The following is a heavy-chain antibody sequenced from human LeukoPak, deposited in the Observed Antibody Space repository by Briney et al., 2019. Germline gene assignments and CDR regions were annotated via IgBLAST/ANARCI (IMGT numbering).Heavy chain of an antibody. CDR1: DISFSGSA. Sequence: PGGSLSLSCVASDISFSGSAVHWVRPSSGEGVEWVGLTHKEGNLYATAYAGSVKGRCAISRDDSKKAACLHRDSLKTEYTALYYCTRDRGTYNWFDPWGQGTLVTVAS. D-gene: IGHD2-15*01. CDR2: THKEGNLYAT. V-gene: IGHV3-73*01. J-gene: IGHJ5*02. CDR3: TRDRGTYNWFDP.